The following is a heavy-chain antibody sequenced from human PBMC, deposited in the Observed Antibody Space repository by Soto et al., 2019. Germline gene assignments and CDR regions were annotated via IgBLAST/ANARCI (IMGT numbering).Heavy chain of an antibody. CDR3: AKDRDSSGYYQNWFDP. J-gene: IGHJ5*02. Sequence: VGSLRLSCAASGFTFSSYAMSWVRQAPGKGLEWVSAISGSGGSTYYADSVKGRFTISRDNSKNTLYLQMNSLRAEDTAVYYCAKDRDSSGYYQNWFDPWGQGTLVTVSS. CDR1: GFTFSSYA. CDR2: ISGSGGST. D-gene: IGHD3-22*01. V-gene: IGHV3-23*01.